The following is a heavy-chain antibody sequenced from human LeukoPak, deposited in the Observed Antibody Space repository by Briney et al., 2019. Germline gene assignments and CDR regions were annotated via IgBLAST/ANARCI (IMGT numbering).Heavy chain of an antibody. CDR3: ARVKADTSCYDY. Sequence: SETLSLTCAVYGGSFSGYYWSWIRQPPGKGLEWIGEINHSGSTNYNPSLKSRVTISVDTSKNQFSLKLSSVTAADTAVYYCARVKADTSCYDYWGQGTLVTVSS. CDR2: INHSGST. D-gene: IGHD2-2*01. CDR1: GGSFSGYY. V-gene: IGHV4-34*01. J-gene: IGHJ4*02.